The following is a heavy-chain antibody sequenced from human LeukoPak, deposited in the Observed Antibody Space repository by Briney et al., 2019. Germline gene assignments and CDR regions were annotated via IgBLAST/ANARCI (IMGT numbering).Heavy chain of an antibody. D-gene: IGHD3-22*01. J-gene: IGHJ4*02. V-gene: IGHV1-2*02. CDR1: GYTFTGYY. Sequence: ASVKVSCKASGYTFTGYYMHWVRQAPGQGLEWMGWINPNSGGTNYAQKFQGRVTMTRDTSISTAYMELSRLRSDDTAVYYCAGRGHYYDSSGYSYYFDYWGQGTLVTVSS. CDR2: INPNSGGT. CDR3: AGRGHYYDSSGYSYYFDY.